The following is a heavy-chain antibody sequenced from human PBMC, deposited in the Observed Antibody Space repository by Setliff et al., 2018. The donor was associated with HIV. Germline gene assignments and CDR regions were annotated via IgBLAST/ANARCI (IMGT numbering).Heavy chain of an antibody. V-gene: IGHV3-23*01. J-gene: IGHJ4*02. D-gene: IGHD4-17*01. Sequence: WVRQAPGKGLEWISAISPNGDITYYAASVQGRFTISRDNSKNTVYLQMSSLIAEDTALYYCANYGDYWGQGTLVTVSS. CDR3: ANYGDY. CDR2: ISPNGDIT.